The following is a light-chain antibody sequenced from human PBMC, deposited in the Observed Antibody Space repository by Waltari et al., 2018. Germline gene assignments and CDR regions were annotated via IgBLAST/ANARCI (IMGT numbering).Light chain of an antibody. V-gene: IGLV1-51*02. CDR1: SSNIGNNY. Sequence: QSVLTQPPSVSAAPGQRVTISCSGGSSNIGNNYVSWYRQFPGTAPKLLIYENSERPSGIPGGSHGSKSGTSATLDITGLQAGDEADYYCGTWDSSLSGAVFGGGTHLTVL. CDR3: GTWDSSLSGAV. J-gene: IGLJ7*01. CDR2: ENS.